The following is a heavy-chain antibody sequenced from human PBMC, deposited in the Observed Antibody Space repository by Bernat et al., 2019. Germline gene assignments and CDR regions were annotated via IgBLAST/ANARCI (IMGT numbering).Heavy chain of an antibody. D-gene: IGHD6-19*01. CDR1: GFTFSSYA. J-gene: IGHJ3*02. CDR3: AKFDSSGWYRVIQGDGFDI. V-gene: IGHV3-23*04. CDR2: ISDGSITT. Sequence: EVQLVESGGGLVQPGGSLRVSCAASGFTFSSYAMTWVRQAPGKGLEWVSTISDGSITTYYADSVKGRFTISRDNSKNTLYLQMNSLRAEDTAVYYCAKFDSSGWYRVIQGDGFDIWGQGTMVTVSS.